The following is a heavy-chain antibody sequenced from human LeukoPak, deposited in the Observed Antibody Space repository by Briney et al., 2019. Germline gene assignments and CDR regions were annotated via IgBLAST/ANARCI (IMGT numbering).Heavy chain of an antibody. CDR1: GYTFTSYG. CDR3: ARVTQIVATPYYMDV. V-gene: IGHV1-18*01. J-gene: IGHJ6*03. CDR2: ISAYNGNT. Sequence: GASVKVSCKASGYTFTSYGISWVRQAPGQGLEWMGWISAYNGNTNYAQKLQGRVTMTTDTSTSTAYMELRSLRSDDTAVYYCARVTQIVATPYYMDVWGKGTMVTVSS. D-gene: IGHD5-12*01.